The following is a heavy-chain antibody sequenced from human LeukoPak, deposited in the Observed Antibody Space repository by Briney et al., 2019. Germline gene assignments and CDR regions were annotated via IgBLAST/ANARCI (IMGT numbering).Heavy chain of an antibody. J-gene: IGHJ4*02. CDR1: GFTFSSYW. D-gene: IGHD6-13*01. CDR3: ARGGGQQPNHFDY. CDR2: INSDGSST. Sequence: GGSLRLSCAASGFTFSSYWMHWVRQAPGKGLVWVSRINSDGSSTSYADSVKGRFTISRDNAKNTLYLQMNSLRAEDTAVYYCARGGGQQPNHFDYWGQGTLVTVSS. V-gene: IGHV3-74*01.